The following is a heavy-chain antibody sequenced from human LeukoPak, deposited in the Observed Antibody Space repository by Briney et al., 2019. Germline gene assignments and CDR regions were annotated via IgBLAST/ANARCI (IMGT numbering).Heavy chain of an antibody. J-gene: IGHJ4*02. D-gene: IGHD4-17*01. Sequence: SETLSLTCTVSGGSISSYYWSWIRQPPGKGPEWIGYIYYSGSTNYNPSLKSRVTISVDTSKNQFSLKLSSVTAADTAVYYCARGPTVTPRYWGQGTLVTVSS. CDR2: IYYSGST. CDR3: ARGPTVTPRY. CDR1: GGSISSYY. V-gene: IGHV4-59*01.